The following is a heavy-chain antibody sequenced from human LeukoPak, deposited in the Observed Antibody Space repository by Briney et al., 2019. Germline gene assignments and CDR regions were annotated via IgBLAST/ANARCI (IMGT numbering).Heavy chain of an antibody. CDR3: ARLIPYSSSWYYFDY. CDR1: GGSISSYY. J-gene: IGHJ4*02. Sequence: SETLSLTCTVSGGSISSYYWSWIRQPPGKGLEWIGYIYYSGSTNYNPSLKSRVTISLDTSKNQFSLKLSSVTAADTAVYYCARLIPYSSSWYYFDYWGQGTLVTVSS. D-gene: IGHD6-13*01. CDR2: IYYSGST. V-gene: IGHV4-59*08.